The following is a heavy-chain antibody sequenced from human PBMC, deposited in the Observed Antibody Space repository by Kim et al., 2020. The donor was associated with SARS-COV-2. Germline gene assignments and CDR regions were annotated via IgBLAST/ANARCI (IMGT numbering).Heavy chain of an antibody. Sequence: GGSLRLSCAASGFTFSSYWMHWVRQAPGKGLVWVSRINGDGSSTNYADSVKGRFTISRDNSKNTLYLQMNSLRAEDTAVYYCARPGRGIVGATDAFDIWG. J-gene: IGHJ3*02. CDR3: ARPGRGIVGATDAFDI. V-gene: IGHV3-74*01. D-gene: IGHD1-26*01. CDR1: GFTFSSYW. CDR2: INGDGSST.